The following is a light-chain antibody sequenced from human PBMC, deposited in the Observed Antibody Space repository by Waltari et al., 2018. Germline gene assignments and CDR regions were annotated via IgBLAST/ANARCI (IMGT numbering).Light chain of an antibody. CDR2: DVA. J-gene: IGLJ2*01. CDR3: RSYTSVNTR. Sequence: QSALTQPASMSGSPGQSITISCTGTSSDVEGFNFVSGDQQYPGKAPKLIIYDVANRPSGVSHRFSGSRSDNTASLTISGLQAEVEADYYCRSYTSVNTRFGGGTKLTVL. V-gene: IGLV2-14*03. CDR1: SSDVEGFNF.